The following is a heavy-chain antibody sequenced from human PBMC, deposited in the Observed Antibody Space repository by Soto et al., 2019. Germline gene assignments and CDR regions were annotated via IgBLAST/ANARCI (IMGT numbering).Heavy chain of an antibody. J-gene: IGHJ5*02. Sequence: SETLSLTCTVSGGSISSYYWSWIRQPPGKGLEWIGYIYYSGSTNYNPSLKSRVTISVDTSKNQFSLKLSSVTAADTAVYYCARLRYDFWSGERQNWFDPWGQGTLVTVSS. CDR2: IYYSGST. CDR3: ARLRYDFWSGERQNWFDP. CDR1: GGSISSYY. V-gene: IGHV4-59*01. D-gene: IGHD3-3*01.